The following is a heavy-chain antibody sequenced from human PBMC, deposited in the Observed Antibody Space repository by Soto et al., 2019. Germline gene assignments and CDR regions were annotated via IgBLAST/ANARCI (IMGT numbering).Heavy chain of an antibody. Sequence: PSKPLSLARFSHYAASGTLYWSWIRQPPGKGLEWIGEINHSGSTNYNPSLKSRVTISVDTSKNQFSLKLSSVTAADTAVYYCERDSYGYRNWFDPWGQG. CDR3: ERDSYGYRNWFDP. CDR1: YAASGTLY. D-gene: IGHD5-18*01. CDR2: INHSGST. J-gene: IGHJ5*02. V-gene: IGHV4-34*01.